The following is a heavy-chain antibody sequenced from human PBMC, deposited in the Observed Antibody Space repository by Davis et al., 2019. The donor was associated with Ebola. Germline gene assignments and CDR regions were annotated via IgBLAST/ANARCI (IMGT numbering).Heavy chain of an antibody. Sequence: ASVKVSCKASGYTFTSYYMHWVRQAPGQGLEWVGRINPNFGGTIYAQKFQGRVTMTRDTTITTAYMELSSLSSDDTALYYCARVSGPATIFPVGDAFDIWGQGTMVTVSS. CDR1: GYTFTSYY. CDR2: INPNFGGT. D-gene: IGHD2-2*01. J-gene: IGHJ3*02. V-gene: IGHV1-2*06. CDR3: ARVSGPATIFPVGDAFDI.